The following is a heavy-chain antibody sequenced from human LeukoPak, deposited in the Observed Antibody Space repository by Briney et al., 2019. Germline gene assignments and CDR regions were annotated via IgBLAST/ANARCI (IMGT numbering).Heavy chain of an antibody. D-gene: IGHD6-13*01. CDR3: ETDEAAAYQNYYYYYMDV. Sequence: PGGSLRLSCAASGFTFSSYEMNWVRQAPGKGLEWVSYISSSGSTIYYADSVKGRFTISRDNAKNSLYLQMNSLRAEDTAVYYCETDEAAAYQNYYYYYMDVWGKGTTVTVSS. J-gene: IGHJ6*03. CDR1: GFTFSSYE. V-gene: IGHV3-48*03. CDR2: ISSSGSTI.